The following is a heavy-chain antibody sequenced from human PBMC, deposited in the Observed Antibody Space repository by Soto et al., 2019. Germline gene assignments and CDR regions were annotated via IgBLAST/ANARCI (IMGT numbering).Heavy chain of an antibody. Sequence: SETLSLTCTVSGGSVSSGSYYWSWIRQPPGKGLEWIGYIYYSGSTNYNPSLKSRVTIAVDTSKNQFSLKLSSVTAADTAVYYCAIGGYDFWSGYRGGMDVWGQGTTVTV. CDR3: AIGGYDFWSGYRGGMDV. V-gene: IGHV4-61*01. CDR1: GGSVSSGSYY. D-gene: IGHD3-3*01. J-gene: IGHJ6*02. CDR2: IYYSGST.